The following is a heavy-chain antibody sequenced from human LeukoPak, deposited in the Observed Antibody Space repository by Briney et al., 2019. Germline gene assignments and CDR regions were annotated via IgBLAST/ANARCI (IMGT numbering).Heavy chain of an antibody. Sequence: SETLSLTCTVSGGSISTANYYWGWVRQPPGKGLEWIGNIFYSGSTNYNPSLKSRVTISVDTSKNQFSLKLSSVTAADTAVYYCARGTKAAAGDAFDIWGQGTMVTVSS. D-gene: IGHD6-13*01. CDR2: IFYSGST. CDR1: GGSISTANYY. J-gene: IGHJ3*02. CDR3: ARGTKAAAGDAFDI. V-gene: IGHV4-39*07.